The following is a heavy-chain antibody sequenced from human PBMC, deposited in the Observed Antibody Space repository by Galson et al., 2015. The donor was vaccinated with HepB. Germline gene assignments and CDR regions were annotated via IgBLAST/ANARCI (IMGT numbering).Heavy chain of an antibody. CDR1: GFTLSSYA. J-gene: IGHJ4*02. CDR2: ISGTGSST. D-gene: IGHD2-15*01. V-gene: IGHV3-23*01. Sequence: SLRLSCAASGFTLSSYAMSWVRQAPGRGLEWVSTISGTGSSTDYADSVKGRFTISRDNSKNTLFLQMNSLRAEDTAVYYCARTPRYCSGGRCQGGHFDYWGQGTLVTVSS. CDR3: ARTPRYCSGGRCQGGHFDY.